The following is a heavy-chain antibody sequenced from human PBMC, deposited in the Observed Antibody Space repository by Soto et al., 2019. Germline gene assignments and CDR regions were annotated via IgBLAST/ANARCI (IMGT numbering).Heavy chain of an antibody. CDR1: GFTVSSNY. D-gene: IGHD4-4*01. CDR2: IYSGGST. CDR3: ARDGTVTSASYYGMDV. V-gene: IGHV3-53*01. Sequence: EVQLVESGGGLIQPGGSLRLSCAASGFTVSSNYMSWVRQAPGKGLDWVSLIYSGGSTYYADSVKGRFTISRDNSKNTLYLQMNSLRAEDTAVYYCARDGTVTSASYYGMDVWGQGTTVTVS. J-gene: IGHJ6*02.